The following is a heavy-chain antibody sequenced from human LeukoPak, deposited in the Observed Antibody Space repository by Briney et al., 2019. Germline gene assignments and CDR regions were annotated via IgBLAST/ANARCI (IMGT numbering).Heavy chain of an antibody. Sequence: GGSLRLSCAASGFTFSSYAMSWVRQAPGKGLEWVSAISGSGGSTYYADSVKGRFTISRDNSKNTLYLQMNSLRAEDTAVYYCAKGGLYCSSTSCYGDYWGQGTLVTVSS. CDR1: GFTFSSYA. CDR2: ISGSGGST. V-gene: IGHV3-23*01. CDR3: AKGGLYCSSTSCYGDY. D-gene: IGHD2-2*01. J-gene: IGHJ4*02.